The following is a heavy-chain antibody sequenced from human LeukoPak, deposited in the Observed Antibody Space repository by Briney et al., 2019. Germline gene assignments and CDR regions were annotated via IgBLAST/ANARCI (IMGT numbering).Heavy chain of an antibody. CDR3: ASGRRRYFDWLSPPHNYYYYMDV. Sequence: GASVKVSCKASGGTFSSYAISWVRQAPGQGLEWMGGIIPIFGTANYAQKFQGRVTITADKSTSTAYMELSSLRSEDTAVYYCASGRRRYFDWLSPPHNYYYYMDVWGKGTTVTVSS. CDR1: GGTFSSYA. V-gene: IGHV1-69*06. D-gene: IGHD3-9*01. CDR2: IIPIFGTA. J-gene: IGHJ6*03.